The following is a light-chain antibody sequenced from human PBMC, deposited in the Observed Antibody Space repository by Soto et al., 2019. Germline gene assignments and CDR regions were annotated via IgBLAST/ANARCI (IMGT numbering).Light chain of an antibody. Sequence: EIVLTQSPATPSLSPGERATLSCRASQSVSSYLAWYRQKPGQAPRLLIYDASNRATGIPARFSGSGSGTDFTLTISSLEPEDFAVYYCQQRSNWPSTFGQGTRLEIK. V-gene: IGKV3-11*01. J-gene: IGKJ5*01. CDR2: DAS. CDR1: QSVSSY. CDR3: QQRSNWPST.